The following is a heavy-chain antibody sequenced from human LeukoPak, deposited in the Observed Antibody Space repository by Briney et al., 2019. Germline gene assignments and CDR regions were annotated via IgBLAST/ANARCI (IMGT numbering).Heavy chain of an antibody. CDR3: ARDTTMVRGVIITGQHALDI. CDR2: ISSSSSTI. CDR1: GFTFSSYS. V-gene: IGHV3-48*02. Sequence: PGGSLRLSCAASGFTFSSYSMNWVRQAPGKGPEWVSYISSSSSTIYYADSVKGRFTISRDNAKNSLYLQMNSLRDEDTAVYYCARDTTMVRGVIITGQHALDIWGQGTMVTVSS. J-gene: IGHJ3*02. D-gene: IGHD3-10*01.